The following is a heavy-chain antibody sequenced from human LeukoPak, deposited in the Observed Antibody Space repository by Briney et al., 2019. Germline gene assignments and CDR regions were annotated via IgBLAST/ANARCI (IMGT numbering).Heavy chain of an antibody. D-gene: IGHD6-19*01. CDR1: GGSFSGYY. J-gene: IGHJ3*02. CDR2: INHSGST. CDR3: ARHPRGWDAFDI. V-gene: IGHV4-34*01. Sequence: SETLSLTCAVYGGSFSGYYWSWIRQPPGKGLEWIGEINHSGSTNYNPSLKSRVTISVDTSKNQFSLKLSSVTAADTAVYYCARHPRGWDAFDIWGQGTMVTVSS.